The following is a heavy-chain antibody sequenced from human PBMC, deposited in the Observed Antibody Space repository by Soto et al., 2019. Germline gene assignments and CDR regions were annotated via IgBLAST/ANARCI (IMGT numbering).Heavy chain of an antibody. Sequence: EVQLVQSGAELKKPGESLRISCQASGYTFTNYYIAWVRQVPGKGLKWMGRIDPSDSYIKYSPSFEGHVTMSVDKSISTAFLQWSRLEASDTAMYFCAIPLARTTPFDYWGQGSLVTVSS. CDR3: AIPLARTTPFDY. CDR1: GYTFTNYY. J-gene: IGHJ4*02. D-gene: IGHD1-7*01. V-gene: IGHV5-10-1*03. CDR2: IDPSDSYI.